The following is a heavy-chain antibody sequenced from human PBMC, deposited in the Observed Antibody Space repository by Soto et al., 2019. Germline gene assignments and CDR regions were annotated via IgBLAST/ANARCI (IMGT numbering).Heavy chain of an antibody. V-gene: IGHV1-2*02. CDR2: INPKSGGT. CDR3: ARDLVNGSGRAGFVY. J-gene: IGHJ4*02. CDR1: GDTFTANY. Sequence: ASVKVSCKASGDTFTANYIHWVRQAPGQGFEWMGWINPKSGGTNYPQKFQGGVTLTRDTSLSTVYMTLTSLTPDDTAVYYCARDLVNGSGRAGFVYWGQGALVTVSS. D-gene: IGHD1-26*01.